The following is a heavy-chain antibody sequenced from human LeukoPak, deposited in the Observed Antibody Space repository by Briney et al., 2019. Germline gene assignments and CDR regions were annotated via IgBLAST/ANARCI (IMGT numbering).Heavy chain of an antibody. D-gene: IGHD1-26*01. CDR2: LSSDGSHK. V-gene: IGHV3-30*03. CDR1: GITLNNYG. Sequence: PGGSLRLSCAASGITLNNYGMHWVRQAPGEGLEWVAFLSSDGSHKYYADSVKGRVTISTDNSKNTLYLQMNSLRVEDTAVYYCARKGLFSDYSFYWFDPWGQGTLVTVSS. J-gene: IGHJ5*02. CDR3: ARKGLFSDYSFYWFDP.